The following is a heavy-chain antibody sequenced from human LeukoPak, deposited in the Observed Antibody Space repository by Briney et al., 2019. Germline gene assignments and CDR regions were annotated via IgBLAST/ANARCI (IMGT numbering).Heavy chain of an antibody. Sequence: ASVKVSCKVSGYTLTELSMHWVRQAPGKGLEWMGIITPSVGSTTYAQNFQGRVTMTRDMSTSTVHMELSSLGSKDTAVYYCARGYGPGSYIDFWGQGTLVTVSS. V-gene: IGHV1-46*01. CDR3: ARGYGPGSYIDF. CDR2: ITPSVGST. CDR1: GYTLTELS. D-gene: IGHD3-10*01. J-gene: IGHJ4*02.